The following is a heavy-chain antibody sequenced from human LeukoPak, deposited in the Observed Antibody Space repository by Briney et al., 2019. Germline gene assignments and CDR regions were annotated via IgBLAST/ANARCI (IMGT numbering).Heavy chain of an antibody. CDR2: IIPIFGTA. Sequence: ASVKLSCNASGGTFSSYAISWVRQAPGQGLEWIGGIIPIFGTANYAQKYQGRVTITTDESTSTAYMELSSLRSEDTAVYYCAINPSDNDGDRVNWFDPWGQGTLVTVSS. D-gene: IGHD4-17*01. J-gene: IGHJ5*02. CDR3: AINPSDNDGDRVNWFDP. V-gene: IGHV1-69*05. CDR1: GGTFSSYA.